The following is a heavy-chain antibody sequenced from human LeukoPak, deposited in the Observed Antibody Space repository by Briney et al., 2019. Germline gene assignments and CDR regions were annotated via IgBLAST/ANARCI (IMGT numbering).Heavy chain of an antibody. CDR2: ISSSSSYI. CDR1: GFTFNTYW. CDR3: ARWDYGSELDY. J-gene: IGHJ4*02. V-gene: IGHV3-21*01. D-gene: IGHD3-10*01. Sequence: GGSLRLSCAASGFTFNTYWMHWVRQAPGKGLEWVSSISSSSSYIYYADSVKGRFTISRDNAKNSLYLQMNSLRAEDTAVYYCARWDYGSELDYWGQGTLVTVSS.